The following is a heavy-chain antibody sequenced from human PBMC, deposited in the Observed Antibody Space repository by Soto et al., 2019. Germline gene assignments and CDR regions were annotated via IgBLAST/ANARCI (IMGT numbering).Heavy chain of an antibody. CDR3: AKDLGAGYSYLEY. J-gene: IGHJ4*02. D-gene: IGHD5-18*01. Sequence: QLHLVESGGGVVQPGTSLSLSCAASGITFGIYGMHWVRQAPGKGLEWLAVIWFDGSTQYYADSVKGRFTISRDNAKNTLYLQMNSLRPEDTAVYYCAKDLGAGYSYLEYWGQGTLVTVSS. V-gene: IGHV3-33*06. CDR1: GITFGIYG. CDR2: IWFDGSTQ.